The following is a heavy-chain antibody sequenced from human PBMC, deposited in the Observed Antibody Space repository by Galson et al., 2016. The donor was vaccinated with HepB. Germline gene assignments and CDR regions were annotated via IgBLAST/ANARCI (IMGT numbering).Heavy chain of an antibody. V-gene: IGHV1-3*01. CDR1: GYTFTNYA. CDR2: INPGNGDT. D-gene: IGHD2-2*02. CDR3: AREGDYYTLDY. Sequence: SVKVSCKAPGYTFTNYAMHWVRQAPGQRLEWMGWINPGNGDTKDSQKFQGRVTISRDTSESTAYMELRSQISEDTAVYYCAREGDYYTLDYWGQGTLVTVSS. J-gene: IGHJ4*02.